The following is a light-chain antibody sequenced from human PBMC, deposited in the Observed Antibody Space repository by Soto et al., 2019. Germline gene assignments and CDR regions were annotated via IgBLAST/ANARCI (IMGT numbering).Light chain of an antibody. J-gene: IGKJ1*01. CDR1: QSVSSY. CDR3: QQYGSSPPWT. V-gene: IGKV3-20*01. Sequence: EIVLTRCPATLSLSPGERATLSCRANQSVSSYLAWFQQKPGQAPRLLIFGASTRAAGFPDRFSGSGSGTDFTLTISRLEPEDFAVYYCQQYGSSPPWTFGQGTKVDIK. CDR2: GAS.